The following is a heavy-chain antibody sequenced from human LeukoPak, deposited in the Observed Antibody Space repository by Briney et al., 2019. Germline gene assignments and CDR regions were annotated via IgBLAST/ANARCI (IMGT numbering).Heavy chain of an antibody. CDR3: ASKPYPTFDY. CDR1: GFTLSNYA. CDR2: ISGSGGST. D-gene: IGHD1-14*01. V-gene: IGHV3-23*01. J-gene: IGHJ4*02. Sequence: GGSLRLSCAASGFTLSNYAMSWVRQAPGKGLEWVSVISGSGGSTYYADSVKGRFTISRDIPKNTLYLQMNSLRAEDTAVYYCASKPYPTFDYWGQGTLVTVSS.